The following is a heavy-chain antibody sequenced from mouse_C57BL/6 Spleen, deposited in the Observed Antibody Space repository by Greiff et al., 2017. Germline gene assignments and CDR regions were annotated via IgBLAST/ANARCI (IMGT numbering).Heavy chain of an antibody. J-gene: IGHJ2*01. CDR1: GYTFTSYW. CDR2: IDPSDSET. V-gene: IGHV1-52*01. Sequence: VQLQQPGAELVRPGSSVKLSCKASGYTFTSYWMHWVKQRPIQGLEWIGNIDPSDSETHYNQKFKDKATLTVDKSSSTAYMQLSSLTSEDSAVYYCAYFYYCISYVDYWGQGTTLTVSS. CDR3: AYFYYCISYVDY. D-gene: IGHD1-1*01.